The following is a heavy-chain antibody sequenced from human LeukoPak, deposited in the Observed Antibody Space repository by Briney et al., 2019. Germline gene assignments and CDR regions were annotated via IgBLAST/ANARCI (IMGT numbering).Heavy chain of an antibody. CDR1: EFTFSNYA. V-gene: IGHV3-23*01. J-gene: IGHJ5*02. D-gene: IGHD1-14*01. CDR2: ISGGGGST. CDR3: AKGSGINHYHWIDP. Sequence: GGSLRLSCAASEFTFSNYAMNWGRQAPGKGLEWVSGISGGGGSTYYADSLKGRFPISRDNSQNTLYLQMDRLRAEDTALYYCAKGSGINHYHWIDPWGQGTLVTVSS.